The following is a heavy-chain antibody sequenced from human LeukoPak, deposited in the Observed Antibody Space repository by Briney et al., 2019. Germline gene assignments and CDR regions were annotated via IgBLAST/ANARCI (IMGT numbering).Heavy chain of an antibody. Sequence: ASVKVSCKASGNIFTGDYIHWVRQAPGQGLEWMGVFIPILDTANSTQKFQGRLTITADISTNTVYMELSSLRFDDTAVYFCAGIPVFGVVLHQEPVWGKGTTVTVSS. CDR1: GNIFTGDY. D-gene: IGHD3-3*01. V-gene: IGHV1-69*10. CDR3: AGIPVFGVVLHQEPV. CDR2: FIPILDTA. J-gene: IGHJ6*03.